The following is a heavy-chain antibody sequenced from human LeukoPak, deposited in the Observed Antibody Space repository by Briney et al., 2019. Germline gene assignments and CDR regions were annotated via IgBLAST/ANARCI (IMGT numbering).Heavy chain of an antibody. CDR1: GFTFSGYA. CDR2: ISGSGGST. V-gene: IGHV3-23*01. Sequence: GGSLRLSCAASGFTFSGYAMSWVRQAPGKGLEWVSAISGSGGSTYYADSVKGRFTIFRDNSKNTLYLQMNSLRAEDTAVYYCAKINDSSGATDYWGQGTLVTVSS. D-gene: IGHD3-22*01. J-gene: IGHJ4*02. CDR3: AKINDSSGATDY.